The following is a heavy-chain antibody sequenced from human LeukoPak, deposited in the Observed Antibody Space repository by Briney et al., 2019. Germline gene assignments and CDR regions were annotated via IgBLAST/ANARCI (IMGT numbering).Heavy chain of an antibody. V-gene: IGHV3-33*01. CDR2: IWYDGSNK. CDR1: GFSFSTHG. D-gene: IGHD1-26*01. J-gene: IGHJ3*02. CDR3: ARGQWDLLSAFDI. Sequence: GGSLRLSCAASGFSFSTHGMHWVRQAPGKGLEWVAVIWYDGSNKYYADSVKGRFTISRDNSKNTLYLQMNSLRAEDTAVYYCARGQWDLLSAFDIWGQGTLVTVSS.